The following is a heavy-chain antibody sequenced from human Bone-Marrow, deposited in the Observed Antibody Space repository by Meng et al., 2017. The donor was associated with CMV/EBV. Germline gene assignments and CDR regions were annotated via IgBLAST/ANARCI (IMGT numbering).Heavy chain of an antibody. J-gene: IGHJ4*02. CDR3: ARVEMPGYSSGWFFDY. D-gene: IGHD6-19*01. CDR2: IYYSGST. CDR1: GGSVSSGSYY. Sequence: SETLSLTCTVSGGSVSSGSYYWSWIRQPPGKGLEWIGYIYYSGSTNYNPPLKSRVTISVDTSKNQFSLKLSSVTAADTAVYYCARVEMPGYSSGWFFDYWGQGTLVTVYS. V-gene: IGHV4-61*01.